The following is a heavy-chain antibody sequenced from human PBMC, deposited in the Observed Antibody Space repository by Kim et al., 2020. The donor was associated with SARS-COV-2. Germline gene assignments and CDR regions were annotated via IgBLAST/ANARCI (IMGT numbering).Heavy chain of an antibody. V-gene: IGHV3-23*01. D-gene: IGHD3-10*01. Sequence: YADSVKGRFTSSRDNSKNTLYLQMNSLRVEDTAVYYRAKNYYGSGSPVDYWGQGTLVTVSS. CDR3: AKNYYGSGSPVDY. J-gene: IGHJ4*02.